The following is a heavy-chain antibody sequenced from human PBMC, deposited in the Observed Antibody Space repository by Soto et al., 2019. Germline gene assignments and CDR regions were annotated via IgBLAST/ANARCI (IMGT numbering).Heavy chain of an antibody. J-gene: IGHJ4*02. D-gene: IGHD1-1*01. CDR2: INPDGRTI. CDR1: AFSFSTSW. V-gene: IGHV3-74*01. Sequence: GGSLRLSCAASAFSFSTSWMHWVRQAPGEGLVWVSRINPDGRTINYADSVKGRFTISRDNAKNTLYLQMNILRVEDTAVYFCATAGNSRFDNWGLGTLVTVSS. CDR3: ATAGNSRFDN.